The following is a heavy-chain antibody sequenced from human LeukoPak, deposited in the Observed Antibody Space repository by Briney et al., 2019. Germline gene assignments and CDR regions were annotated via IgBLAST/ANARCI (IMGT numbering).Heavy chain of an antibody. CDR1: GFTFSSYG. CDR3: AKDLFRGYSYGSGEYFDY. Sequence: GGSLRLXCAASGFTFSSYGMHWVRQAPGKGLEWVAFIRYDGSNKYYADSVKGRFTISRDNSKNTLYLQMNSLRAEDTAVYYCAKDLFRGYSYGSGEYFDYWGQGTLVTVSS. CDR2: IRYDGSNK. D-gene: IGHD5-18*01. V-gene: IGHV3-30*02. J-gene: IGHJ4*02.